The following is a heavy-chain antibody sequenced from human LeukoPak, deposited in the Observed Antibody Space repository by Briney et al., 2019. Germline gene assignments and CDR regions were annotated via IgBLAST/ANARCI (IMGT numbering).Heavy chain of an antibody. CDR2: ISAYNGNT. CDR3: AREPGSAVAEDAFDI. D-gene: IGHD3-10*01. Sequence: ASVKVSCKASGYTFTSYGISWVRQAPGQGLEWKGWISAYNGNTNYAQKLQGRVTMTTDTSTSTAYMELRSLRSDDTAVYYCAREPGSAVAEDAFDIWGQGTMVTVSS. CDR1: GYTFTSYG. J-gene: IGHJ3*02. V-gene: IGHV1-18*01.